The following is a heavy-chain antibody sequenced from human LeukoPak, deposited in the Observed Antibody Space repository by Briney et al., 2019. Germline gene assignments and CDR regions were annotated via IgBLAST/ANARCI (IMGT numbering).Heavy chain of an antibody. Sequence: ASETLSLTCTVSGYSISSGYYWGWIRQPPGKGLEWIGSIYHSGSTYYNPSLKSRVTISVDTSKNQFSLKLSSVTAADTAVYYCARNLIVVLPAAIIWFDPWGQGTLVTVSS. J-gene: IGHJ5*02. CDR2: IYHSGST. CDR1: GYSISSGYY. D-gene: IGHD2-2*02. V-gene: IGHV4-38-2*02. CDR3: ARNLIVVLPAAIIWFDP.